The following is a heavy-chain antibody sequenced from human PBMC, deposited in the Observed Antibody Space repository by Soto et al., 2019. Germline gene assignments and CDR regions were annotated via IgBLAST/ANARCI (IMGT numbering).Heavy chain of an antibody. Sequence: QLVESGGGLVQPGGSLRLSCAASGFTFSNYWMTWVRQAPGKGLEWVANIKRDGSGGSYLDSVRGRFTVSRDNARNSLYLQMNSLRAEDTALYYCARDVSPGSSGWYFDAFDRWGQGTMVTVSS. V-gene: IGHV3-7*01. J-gene: IGHJ3*02. D-gene: IGHD6-13*01. CDR2: IKRDGSGG. CDR3: ARDVSPGSSGWYFDAFDR. CDR1: GFTFSNYW.